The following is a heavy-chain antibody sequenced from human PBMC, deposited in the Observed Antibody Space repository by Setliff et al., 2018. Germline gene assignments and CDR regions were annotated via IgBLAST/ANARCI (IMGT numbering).Heavy chain of an antibody. CDR2: IYTSGST. J-gene: IGHJ4*02. V-gene: IGHV4-4*08. D-gene: IGHD2-15*01. CDR1: GGSISSYY. CDR3: ARGLNTESWTPLY. Sequence: PSETLSLTCTVSGGSISSYYWSWIRQPPWKGLEWIGYIYTSGSTNYNPSLKSRVTISLDMSKNQFSLKLSSVTAADMAVYYCARGLNTESWTPLYWSPGTLVTVSS.